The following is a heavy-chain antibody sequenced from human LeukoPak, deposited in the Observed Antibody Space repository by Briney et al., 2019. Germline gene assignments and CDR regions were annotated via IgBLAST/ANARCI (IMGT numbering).Heavy chain of an antibody. CDR2: FYHSGST. Sequence: SETLSLTCAVSGYSISSGYYWGWIRQPPGKGLEWIGSFYHSGSTYYSPSLKSRVTISVDTSKNQFSLKLSSVTAADTAVYYCAREECTNGVCYTGIDYWGQGTLVTVSS. V-gene: IGHV4-38-2*02. CDR1: GYSISSGYY. D-gene: IGHD2-8*01. J-gene: IGHJ4*02. CDR3: AREECTNGVCYTGIDY.